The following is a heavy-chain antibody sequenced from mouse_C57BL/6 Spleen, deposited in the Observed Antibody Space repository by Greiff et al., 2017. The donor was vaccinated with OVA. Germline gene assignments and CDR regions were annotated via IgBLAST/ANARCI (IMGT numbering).Heavy chain of an antibody. CDR2: IHPNSGST. D-gene: IGHD2-10*02. CDR3: ARRSYGNYTFAY. J-gene: IGHJ3*01. CDR1: GYTFTSYW. Sequence: QVQLKQPGAELVKPGASVKLSCKASGYTFTSYWMHWVKQRPGQGLEWIGMIHPNSGSTNYNEKFKSKATLTVDKSSSTAYMQLSSLTSEDSAVYYCARRSYGNYTFAYWGQGTLVTVSA. V-gene: IGHV1-64*01.